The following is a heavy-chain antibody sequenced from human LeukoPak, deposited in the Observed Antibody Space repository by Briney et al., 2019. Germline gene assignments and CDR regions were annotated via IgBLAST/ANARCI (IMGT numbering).Heavy chain of an antibody. CDR2: ISSSPPYI. J-gene: IGHJ5*02. V-gene: IGHV3-21*01. Sequence: PGGSLRLSCAASGFPFGTYSMNWVRQAPGKGLEWVSSISSSPPYIFYADSVKGRFTISGDNAKNSLYLQMNSLTVEDTASYYCARDSSSSCCPHDLWGQGTLVTVSS. CDR3: ARDSSSSCCPHDL. D-gene: IGHD2-2*01. CDR1: GFPFGTYS.